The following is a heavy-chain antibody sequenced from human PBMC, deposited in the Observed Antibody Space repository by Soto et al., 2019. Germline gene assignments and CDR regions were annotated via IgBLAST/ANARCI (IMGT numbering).Heavy chain of an antibody. CDR2: ISFEGSKK. D-gene: IGHD6-6*01. J-gene: IGHJ5*02. V-gene: IGHV3-30*18. CDR3: AKGGSSSARYFDP. CDR1: GFTFSGYG. Sequence: QVQLVESGGGVVQPGRSLRLSCAASGFTFSGYGMHWVRQAPGKGLEWVAVISFEGSKKYYANSVEGRFTIARDNSTNTLFLQMNSLRAEDTAVYYCAKGGSSSARYFDPWGQGTLVTVSS.